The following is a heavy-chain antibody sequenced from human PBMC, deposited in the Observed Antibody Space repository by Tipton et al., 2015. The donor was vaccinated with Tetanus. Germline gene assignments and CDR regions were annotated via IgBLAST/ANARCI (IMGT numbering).Heavy chain of an antibody. CDR2: INHSGST. CDR3: ASTPPRGYSYGYWFDP. J-gene: IGHJ5*02. V-gene: IGHV4-34*01. D-gene: IGHD5-18*01. Sequence: TLSLTCAVYGGSFSGYYWSWIRQPPGRGLEWIGEINHSGSTNYNPSLKSRVTISVDTPKNQFSLKLSSVTAADTAVYYCASTPPRGYSYGYWFDPWGQGTLVTVSS. CDR1: GGSFSGYY.